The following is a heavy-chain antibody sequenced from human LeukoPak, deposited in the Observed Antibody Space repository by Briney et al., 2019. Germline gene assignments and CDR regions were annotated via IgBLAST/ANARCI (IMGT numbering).Heavy chain of an antibody. CDR3: AREYYYYDSSGPNYYYYMDV. J-gene: IGHJ6*03. V-gene: IGHV4-4*07. Sequence: SETLSLTCTVSGGSISSYYWSWIRQPAGKGLEWIGRIYTSGSTNYNPSLKSRVTMSVDTSKNQFSLKLSSVTAADTAVYYCAREYYYYDSSGPNYYYYMDVWGKGTTVTVSS. D-gene: IGHD3-22*01. CDR1: GGSISSYY. CDR2: IYTSGST.